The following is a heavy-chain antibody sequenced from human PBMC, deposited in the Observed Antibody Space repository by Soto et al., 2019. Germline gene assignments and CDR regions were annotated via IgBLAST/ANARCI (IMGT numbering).Heavy chain of an antibody. CDR3: ANVASGSYDWFDP. V-gene: IGHV3-74*01. Sequence: EVQLVESGGGLVQPGGSLRLSCAASKFSFSGYWMHWVRQAPGKGLMWVSRVNPDGSTTTYADSVKGRFTISRDNAKNTVFLQMNSLRADDTDVYYCANVASGSYDWFDPWGQGTLVTVSS. D-gene: IGHD1-26*01. CDR1: KFSFSGYW. J-gene: IGHJ5*02. CDR2: VNPDGSTT.